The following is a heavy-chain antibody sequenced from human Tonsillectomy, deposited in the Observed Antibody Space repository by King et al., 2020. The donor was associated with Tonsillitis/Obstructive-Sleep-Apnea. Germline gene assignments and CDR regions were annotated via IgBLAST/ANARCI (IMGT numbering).Heavy chain of an antibody. J-gene: IGHJ6*02. V-gene: IGHV1-46*01. CDR2: INPSGGST. CDR1: GYTFTSYY. D-gene: IGHD5-24*01. CDR3: ARDGRDGYNTEYYGMDV. Sequence: QLVQSGAEVKKPGASVKVSCKASGYTFTSYYMHWVRQAPGQGLEWMGIINPSGGSTSYAQTLQGRVPMTRDTSTRTVYLELRSQRSGDTAVYYCARDGRDGYNTEYYGMDVWGQGTTVTVSS.